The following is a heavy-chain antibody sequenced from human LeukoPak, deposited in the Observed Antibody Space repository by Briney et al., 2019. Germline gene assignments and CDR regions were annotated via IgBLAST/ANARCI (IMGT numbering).Heavy chain of an antibody. Sequence: GGSLRLSCAASGFTFSAYSMNWVRHVPGKGLEWVSSISSGGSFIYYADSLRGRFTISRDNAKNSLYLQMDRLTVEDTAIYYCARAKYCSGAACFSYYYYGMDVWGQGTTVTVSS. CDR3: ARAKYCSGAACFSYYYYGMDV. J-gene: IGHJ6*02. D-gene: IGHD2-15*01. CDR2: ISSGGSFI. V-gene: IGHV3-21*01. CDR1: GFTFSAYS.